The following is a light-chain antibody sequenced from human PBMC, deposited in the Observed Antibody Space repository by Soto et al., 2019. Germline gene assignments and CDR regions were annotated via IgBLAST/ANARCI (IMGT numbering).Light chain of an antibody. V-gene: IGKV3-15*01. CDR1: QNVNNN. CDR3: QPYLSWPLT. J-gene: IGKJ4*01. CDR2: GAS. Sequence: EIVMTQSPASLSVSPGERATLSFRASQNVNNNLAWYQQKPGQAPRLLIHGASTRSSGIPGTFSGSGSGTEFNLTISSLQSEDFAVYYCQPYLSWPLTFGGGTKVEIK.